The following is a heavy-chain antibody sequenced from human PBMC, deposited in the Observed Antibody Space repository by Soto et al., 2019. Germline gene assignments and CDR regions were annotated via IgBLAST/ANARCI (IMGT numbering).Heavy chain of an antibody. J-gene: IGHJ4*02. Sequence: SETLSLTCTVSGGSIKSSSYYWGWIRQPPGKGLEWIGSIYYTGSTNYNPSLKSRVTISIDASKNQFSLRLSSVTAADTAVYYCARSMHYSDGSNYSPFDYWGQGTLVTVSS. V-gene: IGHV4-39*07. D-gene: IGHD3-22*01. CDR3: ARSMHYSDGSNYSPFDY. CDR1: GGSIKSSSYY. CDR2: IYYTGST.